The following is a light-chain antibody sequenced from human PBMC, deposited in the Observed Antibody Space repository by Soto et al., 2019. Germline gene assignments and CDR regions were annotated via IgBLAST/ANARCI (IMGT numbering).Light chain of an antibody. CDR1: SSDVGGYEY. CDR2: EVS. J-gene: IGLJ2*01. V-gene: IGLV2-14*01. Sequence: QSALTQPASVSGSPGQSITISCTGSSSDVGGYEYVSWYQQHPDKAPKVMIYEVSNRPSGVSDRFSGSKSGNTASLTISGLQAEDEGDYYCSSYTSSSTVVFGGGTKLTVL. CDR3: SSYTSSSTVV.